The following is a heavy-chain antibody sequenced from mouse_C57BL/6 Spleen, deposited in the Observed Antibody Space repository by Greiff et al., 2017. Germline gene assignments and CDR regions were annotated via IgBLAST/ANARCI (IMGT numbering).Heavy chain of an antibody. CDR3: ARGATVGAWDFDY. J-gene: IGHJ2*01. Sequence: VQLQQPGAELVKPGASVKLSCKASGYTFTSYWMHWVKQRPGQGLEWIGMIHPNSGSTNYNEKFKSKATLTVDKSSSTAYMQLSSLTSEDSAVYYCARGATVGAWDFDYWGQGTTLTVSS. CDR2: IHPNSGST. D-gene: IGHD1-1*01. CDR1: GYTFTSYW. V-gene: IGHV1-64*01.